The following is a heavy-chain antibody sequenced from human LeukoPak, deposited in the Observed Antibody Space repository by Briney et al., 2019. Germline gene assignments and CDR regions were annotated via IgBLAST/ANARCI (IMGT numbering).Heavy chain of an antibody. CDR3: ARNIADGSADH. Sequence: SETLSLTCTVSGGSISPYWWSWIRQSPGKGLEWIGYIYYSGSTRYNPSLKSRVTISVDTSKNQFSLKMTSVTAADTAVYYCARNIADGSADHWGQGTLVTVSS. J-gene: IGHJ4*02. D-gene: IGHD3-10*01. V-gene: IGHV4-59*01. CDR1: GGSISPYW. CDR2: IYYSGST.